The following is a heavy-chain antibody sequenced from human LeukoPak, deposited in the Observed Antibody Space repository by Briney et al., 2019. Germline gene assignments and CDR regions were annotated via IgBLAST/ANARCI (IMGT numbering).Heavy chain of an antibody. CDR1: GYTFTGYY. Sequence: GASVKVSCKASGYTFTGYYMHWVRQAPGQGLEWMGWINPNSGGTNYAQKFQGRVTMTRDTSISTAYMELSRLRSDDTAVYYCARVEGLVRHYYYGMDVWGQGTTVTVSS. CDR2: INPNSGGT. D-gene: IGHD3/OR15-3a*01. V-gene: IGHV1-2*02. CDR3: ARVEGLVRHYYYGMDV. J-gene: IGHJ6*02.